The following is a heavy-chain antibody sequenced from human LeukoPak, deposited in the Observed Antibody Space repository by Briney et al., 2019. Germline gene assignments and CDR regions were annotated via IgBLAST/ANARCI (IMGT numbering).Heavy chain of an antibody. CDR3: ARGYYYDSSGYYYDAFDI. Sequence: SETLSLTCAVYGGSFSGYYWSWIRQPPGKGLEWIGEINHSGSTNYNPSLKSRATISVDTSKNQFSLKLSSVTAADTAVYYCARGYYYDSSGYYYDAFDIWGQGTMVTVSS. CDR2: INHSGST. J-gene: IGHJ3*02. D-gene: IGHD3-22*01. V-gene: IGHV4-34*01. CDR1: GGSFSGYY.